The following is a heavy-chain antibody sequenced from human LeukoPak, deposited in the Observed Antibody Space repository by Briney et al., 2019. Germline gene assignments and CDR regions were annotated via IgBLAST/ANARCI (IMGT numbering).Heavy chain of an antibody. CDR1: DYTFTSYG. CDR3: ASEGSYDSSGYYDY. Sequence: ASVKVSCKASDYTFTSYGISWVRQAPGQGLEWMGWISAYNGNTNYAQKLQGRVTMTTDTSTSTAYMELRSLRSDDTAVYYCASEGSYDSSGYYDYWGQGTLVTVSS. V-gene: IGHV1-18*01. CDR2: ISAYNGNT. D-gene: IGHD3-22*01. J-gene: IGHJ4*02.